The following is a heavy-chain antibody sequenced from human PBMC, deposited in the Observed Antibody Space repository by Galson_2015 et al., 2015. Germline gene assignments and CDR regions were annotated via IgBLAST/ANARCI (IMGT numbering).Heavy chain of an antibody. V-gene: IGHV3-33*01. D-gene: IGHD4-17*01. J-gene: IGHJ4*02. CDR3: ARVGRLRGLTDY. CDR1: GFTFSSYG. CDR2: IWYDGSNK. Sequence: SLRLSCAASGFTFSSYGMHWVRQAPGKGLEWVAVIWYDGSNKYYADSVKGRFTISRDNSKNTLYLQMNSLRAEDTAVYYCARVGRLRGLTDYWGQGTLVTVSS.